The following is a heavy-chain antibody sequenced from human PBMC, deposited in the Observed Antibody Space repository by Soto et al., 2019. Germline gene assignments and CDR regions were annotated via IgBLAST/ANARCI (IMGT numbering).Heavy chain of an antibody. CDR1: GGSISSGGYY. D-gene: IGHD3-9*01. CDR2: IYYSGST. J-gene: IGHJ4*02. V-gene: IGHV4-31*03. CDR3: ARAYYDILNGYYKEGGYFDY. Sequence: KTSETLSLTCTVSGGSISSGGYYWSWIRQHPGKGLEWIGYIYYSGSTYYNPSLKSRVTISVDTSKNQFSLKLSSVTAADTAVYYCARAYYDILNGYYKEGGYFDYWGQGTLVTVAS.